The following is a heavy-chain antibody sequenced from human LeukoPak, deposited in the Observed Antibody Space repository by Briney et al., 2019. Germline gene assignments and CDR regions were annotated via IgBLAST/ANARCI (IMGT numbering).Heavy chain of an antibody. CDR3: ARDTTPYDSSGYYYIY. D-gene: IGHD3-22*01. V-gene: IGHV1-46*02. CDR1: GYTFNNYY. CDR2: INPSGGGT. J-gene: IGHJ4*02. Sequence: ASVKVSCKASGYTFNNYYMYWVRQAPGQGLEWMGMINPSGGGTSYAQKFQGRVTMTRDTSTRTVYMEVSSLKPEDTAVYYRARDTTPYDSSGYYYIYWGQGTLVTVSS.